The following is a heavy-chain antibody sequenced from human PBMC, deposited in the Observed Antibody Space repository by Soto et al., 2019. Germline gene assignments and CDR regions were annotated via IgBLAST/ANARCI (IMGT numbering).Heavy chain of an antibody. CDR1: GGSISSSNW. CDR3: ARGLMGAAAGTQGY. CDR2: IYPTGTT. Sequence: QVQLQESGPGLVNPSGTLSLTCAVSGGSISSSNWWSWVRQPPGKGLEWIGEIYPTGTTNYNPSLKSRVTISGDKSKHQFSLKLNSVTAADTAMYYCARGLMGAAAGTQGYWGQGTLVTVSS. J-gene: IGHJ4*02. V-gene: IGHV4-4*02. D-gene: IGHD6-13*01.